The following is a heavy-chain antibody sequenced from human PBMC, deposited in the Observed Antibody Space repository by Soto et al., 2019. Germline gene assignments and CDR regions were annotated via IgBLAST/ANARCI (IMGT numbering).Heavy chain of an antibody. CDR1: GGSISSSSYY. D-gene: IGHD2-15*01. V-gene: IGHV4-39*01. CDR3: ARGWLAKYCSGGSCYRNSYYYYYMDV. Sequence: PSETLSLTCTVSGGSISSSSYYWGWIRQPPGKGLEWIGSIYYSGSTYYNPSLKSRVTISVDTSKNQFSLKLSSVTAADTAVYYCARGWLAKYCSGGSCYRNSYYYYYMDVWGKGTTVTVSS. J-gene: IGHJ6*03. CDR2: IYYSGST.